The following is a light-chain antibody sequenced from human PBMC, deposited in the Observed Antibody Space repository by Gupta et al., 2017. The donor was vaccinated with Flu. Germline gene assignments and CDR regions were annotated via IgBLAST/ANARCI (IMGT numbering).Light chain of an antibody. CDR3: MQATHCPHT. Sequence: ATLGQPAASASRSSQSIVHIDGNTYVNWQQQRAGQSPRLLIDEASNRDASAPDRSSGGGAGTDTTLNSRRVQDEDVGYYCYMQATHCPHTFGEGTKLEMK. CDR1: QSIVHIDGNTY. V-gene: IGKV2-30*02. J-gene: IGKJ2*01. CDR2: EAS.